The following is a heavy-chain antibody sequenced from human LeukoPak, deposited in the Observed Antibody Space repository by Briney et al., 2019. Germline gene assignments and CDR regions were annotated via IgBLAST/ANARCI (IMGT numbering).Heavy chain of an antibody. CDR1: GGSFSGYY. CDR2: INHSGST. V-gene: IGHV4-34*01. CDR3: ARGWSKDVRLRPGRYYMDV. J-gene: IGHJ6*03. D-gene: IGHD4-17*01. Sequence: SETLSLTCAVYGGSFSGYYWSWIRQPPGKGLEWIGEINHSGSTNYNPSLKSRVTISVDTSKNQFSLKLSSVTAADTAVYYCARGWSKDVRLRPGRYYMDVWGKGTTVTASS.